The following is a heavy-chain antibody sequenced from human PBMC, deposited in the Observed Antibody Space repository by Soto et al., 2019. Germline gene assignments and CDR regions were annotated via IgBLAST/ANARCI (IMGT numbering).Heavy chain of an antibody. V-gene: IGHV1-8*01. Sequence: QVQLVQSGAEVKKPGASVKVSCKASGYTFTSYEINWVRQATGQGLEWMGWMNPNSGDTGYAQKFQGRVTMTRNTSIGTACMEVSSLRSEDTAVYYCARGELLWFGELLRWGQGTLVTVSS. CDR3: ARGELLWFGELLR. J-gene: IGHJ4*02. CDR2: MNPNSGDT. CDR1: GYTFTSYE. D-gene: IGHD3-10*01.